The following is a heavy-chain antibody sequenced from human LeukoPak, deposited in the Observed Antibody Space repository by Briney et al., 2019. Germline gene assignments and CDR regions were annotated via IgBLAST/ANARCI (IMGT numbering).Heavy chain of an antibody. CDR3: ARGTYYMDV. CDR2: VRYDGSDK. J-gene: IGHJ6*03. CDR1: GFTFSRHG. Sequence: AGGSLRLSCVASGFTFSRHGMHWVRQAPGKGLEWVAFVRYDGSDKYYAESVKGRFTISRDNSENTLYLRMSSLRDEDTALYYCARGTYYMDVWGKGTTVTVSS. D-gene: IGHD1-1*01. V-gene: IGHV3-30*02.